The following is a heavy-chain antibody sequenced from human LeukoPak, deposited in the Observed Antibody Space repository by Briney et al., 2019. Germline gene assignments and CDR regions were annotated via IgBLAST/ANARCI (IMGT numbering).Heavy chain of an antibody. CDR2: IYTSGST. CDR3: ARDQYYYGSGTLALDY. J-gene: IGHJ4*02. V-gene: IGHV4-4*07. CDR1: GDPISSYY. Sequence: PSETLALTCTVSGDPISSYYWSWIRQPAGKGLEWIGRIYTSGSTNYNPSLKSLVTMSLGTSKNQFSLKLSSVTAADTAVYYWARDQYYYGSGTLALDYWGQGALVTVSS. D-gene: IGHD3-10*01.